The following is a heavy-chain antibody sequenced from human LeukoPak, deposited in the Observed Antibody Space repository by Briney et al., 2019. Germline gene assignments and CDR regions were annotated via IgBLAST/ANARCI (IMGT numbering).Heavy chain of an antibody. J-gene: IGHJ4*02. D-gene: IGHD5-12*01. CDR2: ISDTGRDI. CDR1: GFAFESFT. V-gene: IGHV3-21*04. CDR3: AKGLFSAYDKYLDS. Sequence: GSLRLSCAGSGFAFESFTMTWVRQAPGKGLEGVSLISDTGRDINYADSVRCRFTISRDNTKNSLFLQMDSLRVEDTAIYYCAKGLFSAYDKYLDSWGQGTLVTVSS.